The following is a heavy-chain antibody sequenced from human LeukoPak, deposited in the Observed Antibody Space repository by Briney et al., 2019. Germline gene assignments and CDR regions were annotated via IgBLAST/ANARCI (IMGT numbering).Heavy chain of an antibody. Sequence: SVKVSCKASGYTFTSYGISWVRQAPGQGLEWMGGIIPIFGTANYAQKFQGRVTITTDESTSTAYMELSSLRSEDTAVYYCARDRKESSGWDHYYYYMDVWGKGTTVTVSS. CDR1: GYTFTSYG. CDR3: ARDRKESSGWDHYYYYMDV. CDR2: IIPIFGTA. D-gene: IGHD6-19*01. J-gene: IGHJ6*03. V-gene: IGHV1-69*05.